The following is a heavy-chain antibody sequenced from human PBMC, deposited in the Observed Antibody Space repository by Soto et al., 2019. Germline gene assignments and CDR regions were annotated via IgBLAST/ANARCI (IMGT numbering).Heavy chain of an antibody. CDR2: IIPIFGTA. CDR1: GGTFSSYA. D-gene: IGHD1-26*01. Sequence: ASVKVSCKASGGTFSSYAISWVRQAPGQGLEWMGGIIPIFGTANYAQKFQGRVTITADESTSTAYMELSSLRSEDTAVYYCATRPMYSGSPEAFDIWGQGTMVTVSS. V-gene: IGHV1-69*13. J-gene: IGHJ3*02. CDR3: ATRPMYSGSPEAFDI.